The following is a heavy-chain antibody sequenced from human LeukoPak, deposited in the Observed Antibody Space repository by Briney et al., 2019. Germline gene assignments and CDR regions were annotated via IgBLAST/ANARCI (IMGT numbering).Heavy chain of an antibody. Sequence: SETLSLTCAVYGGSFSGHYWSWIRQPPGKGLEWIGEINHSGSTNYNPSLKSRVTISVDTSKNQFSLKLSSVTAADTAVYYCARGPDVLGYCSSTSCPPTYWGQGTLVTVSS. CDR2: INHSGST. CDR1: GGSFSGHY. CDR3: ARGPDVLGYCSSTSCPPTY. D-gene: IGHD2-2*01. V-gene: IGHV4-34*01. J-gene: IGHJ4*02.